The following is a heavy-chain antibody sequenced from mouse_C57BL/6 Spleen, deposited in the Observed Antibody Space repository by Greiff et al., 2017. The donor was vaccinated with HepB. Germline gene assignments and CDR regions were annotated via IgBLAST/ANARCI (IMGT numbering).Heavy chain of an antibody. V-gene: IGHV1-62-2*01. Sequence: VQLQQSGAELVKPGASVKLSCKASGYTFTEYTIHWVKQRSGQGLEWIGWFYPGSGSIKYNEKFKDKATLTADKSSSTVDMELSRLTSEDSAVYFCARHEENYYGSSYYYAMDYWGQGTSVTVAS. CDR3: ARHEENYYGSSYYYAMDY. CDR1: GYTFTEYT. CDR2: FYPGSGSI. J-gene: IGHJ4*01. D-gene: IGHD1-1*01.